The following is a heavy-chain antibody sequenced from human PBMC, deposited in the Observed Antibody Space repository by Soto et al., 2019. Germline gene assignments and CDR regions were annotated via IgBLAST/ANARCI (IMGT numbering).Heavy chain of an antibody. J-gene: IGHJ4*02. Sequence: SETLSLTCTVSGGSISSYYWSWIRQPPGKGLEWIGYIYYSGSTNYNPSLKSRVTISVDTSKNQFSLKLSSVTAADTAVYYCARLSWTQLEYYFDYWGQGTLVTVS. V-gene: IGHV4-59*08. D-gene: IGHD5-18*01. CDR1: GGSISSYY. CDR2: IYYSGST. CDR3: ARLSWTQLEYYFDY.